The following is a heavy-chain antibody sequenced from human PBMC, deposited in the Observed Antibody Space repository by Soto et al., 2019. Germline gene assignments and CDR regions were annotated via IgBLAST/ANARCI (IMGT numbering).Heavy chain of an antibody. CDR3: ARWGNNKALDF. J-gene: IGHJ4*02. D-gene: IGHD3-16*01. Sequence: QVQLVESGGGVVQPGRSLRLSCAASGFTFGTNGMHWVRQAPGKGLEWVAGIWRDGSDKYYADSVKGRFTISRDNSQNTLYLQINSLRVDDTAVYYCARWGNNKALDFWGQGALVTVS. CDR2: IWRDGSDK. V-gene: IGHV3-33*01. CDR1: GFTFGTNG.